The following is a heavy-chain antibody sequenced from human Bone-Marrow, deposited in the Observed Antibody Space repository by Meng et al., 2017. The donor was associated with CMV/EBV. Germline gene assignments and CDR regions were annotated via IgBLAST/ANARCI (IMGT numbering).Heavy chain of an antibody. CDR1: GFSLSTSGVG. D-gene: IGHD3-22*01. CDR3: AHRRRYYYDSSGYYYAGYFDY. CDR2: IYWNDDK. Sequence: SGPTLVKPTQTLTLTCTFSGFSLSTSGVGVGWIRQPPGKALEWLALIYWNDDKRYSPSLKSRFTITKDTSKNQVVLTMTNMDPVDTATYYCAHRRRYYYDSSGYYYAGYFDYWGQGTLVTVSS. J-gene: IGHJ4*02. V-gene: IGHV2-5*01.